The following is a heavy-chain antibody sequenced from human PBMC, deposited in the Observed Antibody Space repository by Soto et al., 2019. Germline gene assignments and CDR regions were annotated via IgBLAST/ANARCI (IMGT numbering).Heavy chain of an antibody. CDR3: ARAGGDCRTVRCDMNDY. V-gene: IGHV1-3*01. D-gene: IGHD2-8*02. J-gene: IGHJ4*02. CDR1: GYTFTSYA. CDR2: INAGNGNT. Sequence: QVQLVQSVAEVKKPGASVKVSCKDSGYTFTSYAMHWVRQAPGQRLEWMGWINAGNGNTKYSQKFQGRVTITSDTSASKAYMDLNSLRSEDTAVYYRARAGGDCRTVRCDMNDYWGRGTLVTVSS.